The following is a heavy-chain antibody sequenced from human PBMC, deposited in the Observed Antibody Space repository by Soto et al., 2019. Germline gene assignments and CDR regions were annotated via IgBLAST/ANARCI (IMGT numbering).Heavy chain of an antibody. CDR1: GGSISSGDYY. D-gene: IGHD3-10*01. Sequence: SETLSLTCTVSGGSISSGDYYWSWIRQPPGKGLEWIGYIYYSGSTYYNPSLKSRVTISVDTSKNQFSLKLSSVTAADTAVYYCAGEGYGSKKHYYYYGMDVWGQGTTVTVSS. CDR3: AGEGYGSKKHYYYYGMDV. CDR2: IYYSGST. J-gene: IGHJ6*02. V-gene: IGHV4-30-4*01.